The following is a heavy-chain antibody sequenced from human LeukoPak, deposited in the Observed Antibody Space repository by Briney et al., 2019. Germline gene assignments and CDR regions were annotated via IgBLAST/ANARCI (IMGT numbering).Heavy chain of an antibody. CDR2: IYSSGSTSGST. CDR3: AGGGHGSGWYG. D-gene: IGHD6-19*01. Sequence: SETLSLTCTVSGGSISSYYWSWIRQPAGKGLEWIGRIYSSGSTSGSTNYNPSLKSRVTMSLDTSKNQFSLKLSSVTAADTAVYYCAGGGHGSGWYGWGQGTLVTVSS. V-gene: IGHV4-4*07. CDR1: GGSISSYY. J-gene: IGHJ4*02.